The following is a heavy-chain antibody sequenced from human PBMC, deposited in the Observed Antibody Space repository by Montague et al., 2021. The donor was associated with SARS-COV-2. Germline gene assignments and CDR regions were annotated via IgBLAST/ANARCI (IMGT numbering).Heavy chain of an antibody. CDR3: ARDRIGLRLGELSLREGYYGMDD. J-gene: IGHJ6*02. CDR2: ISYDGSNK. D-gene: IGHD3-16*02. Sequence: SLRLSCAASVFTFSSYAMHWVRQAPGKGLEWVAVISYDGSNKYYADSVKGRFTISRDNSKNTLYLQMNSLRAEDTAVYYCARDRIGLRLGELSLREGYYGMDDWGQGTTVTVSS. V-gene: IGHV3-30-3*01. CDR1: VFTFSSYA.